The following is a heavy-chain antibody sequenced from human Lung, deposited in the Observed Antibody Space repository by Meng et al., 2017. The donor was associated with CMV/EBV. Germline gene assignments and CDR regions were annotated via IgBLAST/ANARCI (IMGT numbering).Heavy chain of an antibody. CDR1: GGSINRGDYY. V-gene: IGHV4-30-4*08. Sequence: SETLSLTCTVSGGSINRGDYYWSWIRQPPGKGLECMGYTYYSGATYSSPSLRGRLTISIDTSRNQFSLKLYSVTAADTAVYYCVRDNGVNGTTDYWGQGTLVTVSS. D-gene: IGHD1/OR15-1a*01. CDR3: VRDNGVNGTTDY. J-gene: IGHJ4*02. CDR2: TYYSGAT.